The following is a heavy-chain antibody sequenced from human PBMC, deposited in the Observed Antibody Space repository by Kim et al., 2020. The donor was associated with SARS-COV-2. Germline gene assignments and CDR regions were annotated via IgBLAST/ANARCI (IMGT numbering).Heavy chain of an antibody. CDR3: ESLDRATFWGSSD. CDR1: AFSSRNYC. Sequence: GGSLRLSCVASAFSSRNYCLSWVRKAPGKGLEWVAMIKKDGGEKYYVDSMKGRLIISRDNAKNSMYLQMNSLRAEDTAVYYCESLDRATFWGSSDWGQGTLVTVSS. D-gene: IGHD5-18*01. CDR2: IKKDGGEK. V-gene: IGHV3-7*03. J-gene: IGHJ4*02.